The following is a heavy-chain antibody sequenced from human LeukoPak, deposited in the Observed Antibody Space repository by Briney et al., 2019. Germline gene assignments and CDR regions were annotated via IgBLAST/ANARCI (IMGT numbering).Heavy chain of an antibody. V-gene: IGHV5-51*01. CDR3: ARHSDVIGAI. Sequence: GESLKISCKASGYTFTHQWIGWVRQKSGSGLEWMGIIYLRDSDTRYSPSFQGHVTISADTSINTAYLEWSRLEASDTGIYYCARHSDVIGAIWGQGTLVTVSS. J-gene: IGHJ4*02. CDR2: IYLRDSDT. D-gene: IGHD3-10*01. CDR1: GYTFTHQW.